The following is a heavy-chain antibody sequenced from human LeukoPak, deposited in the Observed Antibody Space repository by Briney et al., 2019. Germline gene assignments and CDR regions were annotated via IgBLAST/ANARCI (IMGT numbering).Heavy chain of an antibody. Sequence: GGSLRLSCAASGFTFSSYAMSWVRQAPGKGLEWVSAISGSGGSTYYADSVKGRFTISRDNSKNTLYLQMNSLRAEDTAVYYCAKTADYDYGETPFPFGYWGQGTLVTVSS. V-gene: IGHV3-23*01. CDR3: AKTADYDYGETPFPFGY. CDR2: ISGSGGST. CDR1: GFTFSSYA. D-gene: IGHD4-17*01. J-gene: IGHJ4*02.